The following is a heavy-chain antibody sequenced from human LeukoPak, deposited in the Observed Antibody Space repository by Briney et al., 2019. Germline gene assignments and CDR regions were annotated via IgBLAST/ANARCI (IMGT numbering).Heavy chain of an antibody. Sequence: SETLSLTCAVYGGPLSAYYWTWIRQPPGKGLEWIGEINHGGSTNYNPSINSRVTISIETSKNQFSLKLSSVTAANTVFYYYARYHDYGGNSRVFQHWGQGTLVTVSS. CDR2: INHGGST. CDR1: GGPLSAYY. J-gene: IGHJ1*01. CDR3: ARYHDYGGNSRVFQH. D-gene: IGHD4-23*01. V-gene: IGHV4-34*01.